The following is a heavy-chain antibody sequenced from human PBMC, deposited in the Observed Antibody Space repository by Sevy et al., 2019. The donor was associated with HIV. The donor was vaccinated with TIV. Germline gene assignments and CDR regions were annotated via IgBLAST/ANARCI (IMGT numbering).Heavy chain of an antibody. CDR2: IGYDGSNI. CDR3: ARDPRMYGDYLLAYFDY. CDR1: AVTPSTYG. J-gene: IGHJ4*02. D-gene: IGHD2-8*01. Sequence: GGSLRLSCAASAVTPSTYGMHWVRQAPGKGLEWVAVIGYDGSNIYYADSVKGRFTISRDSSKNTLFLQMDSLRAEDTAIYYCARDPRMYGDYLLAYFDYWGQGTLVTVSS. V-gene: IGHV3-33*01.